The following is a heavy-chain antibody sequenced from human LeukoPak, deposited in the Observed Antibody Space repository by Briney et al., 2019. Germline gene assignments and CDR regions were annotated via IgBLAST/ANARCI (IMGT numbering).Heavy chain of an antibody. CDR2: ISGYNGNT. D-gene: IGHD2/OR15-2a*01. J-gene: IGHJ6*04. CDR3: ARDMGNSGLDV. CDR1: GSSFSSYG. Sequence: ASVKLSCKTSGSSFSSYGISLERQAPGQGLEWLGWISGYNGNTNYAPRVQGRATMTRDISTTTVYMDLTSLRSDDTAVYYCARDMGNSGLDVWGKGTTVSV. V-gene: IGHV1-18*01.